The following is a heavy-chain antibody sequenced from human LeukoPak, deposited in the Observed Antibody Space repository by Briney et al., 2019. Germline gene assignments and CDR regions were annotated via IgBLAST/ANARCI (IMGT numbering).Heavy chain of an antibody. J-gene: IGHJ4*02. Sequence: ASVKVSCKASGYTFTGYYMHWVRQAPEQGLEWMGRINPNSGGTNYAQKFQGRVTMTRDTSISTAYMELSRLRSDVTAVYYCAREGGSSGWYWVDYWGQGTLVTVSS. CDR1: GYTFTGYY. CDR3: AREGGSSGWYWVDY. D-gene: IGHD6-19*01. CDR2: INPNSGGT. V-gene: IGHV1-2*06.